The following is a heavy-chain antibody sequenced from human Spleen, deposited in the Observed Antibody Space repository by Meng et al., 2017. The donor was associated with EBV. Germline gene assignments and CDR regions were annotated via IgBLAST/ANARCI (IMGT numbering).Heavy chain of an antibody. J-gene: IGHJ4*02. D-gene: IGHD3-22*01. Sequence: VRLGTGEKRPGTSVKVPCKGARGTFSSFGINWVRQAPGQGLEWMGGIIPIFDATNYAQKFQGRLTISADESTGTAYMELSSLRSEDTAVYYCARDPSYDNTGYYDYWGQGTLVTVSS. CDR2: IIPIFDAT. CDR3: ARDPSYDNTGYYDY. CDR1: RGTFSSFG. V-gene: IGHV1-69*01.